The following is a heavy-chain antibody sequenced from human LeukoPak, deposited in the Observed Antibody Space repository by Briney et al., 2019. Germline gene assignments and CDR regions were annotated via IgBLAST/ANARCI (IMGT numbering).Heavy chain of an antibody. Sequence: ASVKVSCKASGYTFTSYGISWVRQAPGQGLEWMGWISAYNGNTNYAQKLQGRVTMTTDTSTSTAYMELRSLRSDDTAVYYCASSPSPTGYSSGWYMMHSAGGLAPRRYFDLWGRGTLVTVSS. CDR2: ISAYNGNT. D-gene: IGHD6-19*01. V-gene: IGHV1-18*01. CDR3: ASSPSPTGYSSGWYMMHSAGGLAPRRYFDL. J-gene: IGHJ2*01. CDR1: GYTFTSYG.